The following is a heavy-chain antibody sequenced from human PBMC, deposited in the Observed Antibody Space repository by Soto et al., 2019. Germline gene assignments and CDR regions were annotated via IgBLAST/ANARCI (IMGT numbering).Heavy chain of an antibody. J-gene: IGHJ4*02. V-gene: IGHV3-48*02. CDR3: ARSVEGHFDY. CDR1: GFPFSIYS. CDR2: ITSDTNTI. Sequence: EVQLVESGGGLVQPGGSLRLTCVASGFPFSIYSMNWVRQAPGKGLEWSSYITSDTNTIKYAYSVKGRFTISRDNAKNLVYLQMTSLREEDTAVYFCARSVEGHFDYWGQGTVVTVSS. D-gene: IGHD6-19*01.